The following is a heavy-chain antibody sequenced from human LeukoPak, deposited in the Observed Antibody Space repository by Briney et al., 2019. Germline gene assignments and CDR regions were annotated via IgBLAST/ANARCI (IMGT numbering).Heavy chain of an antibody. CDR1: GGSFSGYY. V-gene: IGHV4-34*01. D-gene: IGHD3-10*01. J-gene: IGHJ6*03. Sequence: SETLSLTCAVYGGSFSGYYWSWIRQPPGKGLEWIGEINHSGSTNYNPSLKSRVTMSVDTSKNQFSLKLSSVTAADTAVYYCARDYYGSGWNYMDVWGKGTTVTISS. CDR3: ARDYYGSGWNYMDV. CDR2: INHSGST.